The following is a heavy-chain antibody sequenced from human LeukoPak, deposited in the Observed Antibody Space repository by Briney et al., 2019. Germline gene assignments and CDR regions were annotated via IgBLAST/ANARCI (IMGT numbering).Heavy chain of an antibody. CDR2: IYHSGIT. V-gene: IGHV4-30-4*08. CDR3: ARARAYRSSWYYFAY. J-gene: IGHJ4*02. Sequence: SETLSLTCTVSGGSISSGDYYWSWIRQPPGKGLEWIGHIYHSGITYYNPSLKSRVTFLVYTSKNQFSLKVNSVTAADTAVYHCARARAYRSSWYYFAYWGQGTLVTVSS. D-gene: IGHD6-13*01. CDR1: GGSISSGDYY.